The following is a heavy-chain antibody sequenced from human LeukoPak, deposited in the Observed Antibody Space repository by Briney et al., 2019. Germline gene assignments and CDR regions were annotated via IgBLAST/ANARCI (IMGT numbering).Heavy chain of an antibody. Sequence: SETLPLTCTVSGGSISSSSYYWGWIRQPPGKGLEWIGSIYYSGSTYYNPSLKSRVTISVDTSKNQFSLKLSSVTAADTAVYYCARDRSSGWYDPYYYYYYGMDVWGQGTTVTVSS. V-gene: IGHV4-39*07. CDR1: GGSISSSSYY. CDR3: ARDRSSGWYDPYYYYYYGMDV. J-gene: IGHJ6*02. CDR2: IYYSGST. D-gene: IGHD6-19*01.